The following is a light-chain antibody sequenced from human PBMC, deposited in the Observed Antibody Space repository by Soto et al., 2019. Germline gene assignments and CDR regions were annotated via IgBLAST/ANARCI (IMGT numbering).Light chain of an antibody. CDR3: QQYNNWPRT. V-gene: IGKV3-15*01. J-gene: IGKJ1*01. CDR1: QSVSSN. CDR2: GAS. Sequence: EIVMTQSPATLPVSPGERATLSCRASQSVSSNLAWYQQKPGQAPRLLIYGASTRATGIPARFSVSGSGTEFTLTISSLQSEDFAIYYCQQYNNWPRTFGRGTKVEVK.